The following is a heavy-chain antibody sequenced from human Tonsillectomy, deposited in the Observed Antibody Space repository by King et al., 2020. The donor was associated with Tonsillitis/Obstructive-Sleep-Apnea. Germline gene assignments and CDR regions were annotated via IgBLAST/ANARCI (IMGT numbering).Heavy chain of an antibody. J-gene: IGHJ4*02. D-gene: IGHD1-26*01. Sequence: VQLVESGGGVVQPGRSLRLSCAASGFIFSSYGMHWVRQTPGKGLEWVAVIWYDETNKYYADSVKGRFTISRDNSKNTLYLQMSTLRAEDTAVYYCARLSGSYYFDYWGQGTLVTVSS. V-gene: IGHV3-33*03. CDR2: IWYDETNK. CDR1: GFIFSSYG. CDR3: ARLSGSYYFDY.